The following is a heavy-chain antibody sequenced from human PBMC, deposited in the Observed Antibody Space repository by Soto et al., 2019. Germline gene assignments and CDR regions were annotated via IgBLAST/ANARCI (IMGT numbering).Heavy chain of an antibody. CDR2: IYSGGST. CDR1: GFTVSSNY. CDR3: AGTWAIGSSWFTFDY. V-gene: IGHV3-53*01. J-gene: IGHJ4*02. D-gene: IGHD6-13*01. Sequence: GGSLRLSCAASGFTVSSNYMSWVRQAPGKGLEWVSVIYSGGSTYYADSVKGRFTISRDNSKNTLYLQMNSLRAEDTAVYYCAGTWAIGSSWFTFDYWGQGTLVTVSS.